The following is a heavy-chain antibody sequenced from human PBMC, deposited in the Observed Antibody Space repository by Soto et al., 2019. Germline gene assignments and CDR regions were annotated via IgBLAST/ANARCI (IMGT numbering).Heavy chain of an antibody. CDR2: ISYEGSNK. CDR1: GFTFSSYG. CDR3: AKVSRGDVDC. V-gene: IGHV3-30*18. Sequence: QVQLVESGGGVVQPGRSLRLSCAASGFTFSSYGRHWVRQAPGKGLEWVAVISYEGSNKYYADSVKGRFTISRDNSKNTLYLQMNSLRAEDTAVYFCAKVSRGDVDCWGQGTLVTVSS. D-gene: IGHD2-21*01. J-gene: IGHJ4*02.